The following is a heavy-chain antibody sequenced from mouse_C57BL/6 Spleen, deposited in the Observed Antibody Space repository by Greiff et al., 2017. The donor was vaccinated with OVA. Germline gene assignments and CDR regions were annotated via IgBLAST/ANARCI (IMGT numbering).Heavy chain of an antibody. Sequence: EVQLQQSGPELVKPGASVKMSCKASGYTFTDYNMHWVKQSHGQSLEWIGYINPTNGGTSYNQKFKGKATLTVNKSSSTAYMELRSLTSEDSAVYYCARAERANWASWFAYWGQGTLVTVSA. CDR2: INPTNGGT. J-gene: IGHJ3*01. CDR3: ARAERANWASWFAY. V-gene: IGHV1-22*01. CDR1: GYTFTDYN. D-gene: IGHD4-1*01.